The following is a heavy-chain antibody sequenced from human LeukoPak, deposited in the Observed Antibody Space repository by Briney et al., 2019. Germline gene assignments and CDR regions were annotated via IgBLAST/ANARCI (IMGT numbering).Heavy chain of an antibody. CDR2: ISSDSSYI. CDR1: GFNFNTYT. J-gene: IGHJ4*02. V-gene: IGHV3-21*01. CDR3: VRGSYGAYDY. D-gene: IGHD4-17*01. Sequence: GGSLRLSCAASGFNFNTYTMNWVRQAPGKGLEWVSSISSDSSYIYYADAVHGRFTVSRDNAKYSLYLQMDSLRAEDTAVYYCVRGSYGAYDYWGQGSLVTVSS.